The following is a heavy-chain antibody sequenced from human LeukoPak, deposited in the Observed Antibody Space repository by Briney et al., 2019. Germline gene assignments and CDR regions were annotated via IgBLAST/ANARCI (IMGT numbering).Heavy chain of an antibody. D-gene: IGHD1-26*01. CDR2: IRSKAYGGTT. CDR1: GFTFSSYA. Sequence: GGSLRLSCAASGFTFSSYAMSWVRQAPGKGLEWVGFIRSKAYGGTTEYAASVKGRFTISRDDSKRIAYLQMNSLKTEDTAVYYCTREERARDLLCAFDIWGQGTMVTVSS. J-gene: IGHJ3*02. CDR3: TREERARDLLCAFDI. V-gene: IGHV3-49*04.